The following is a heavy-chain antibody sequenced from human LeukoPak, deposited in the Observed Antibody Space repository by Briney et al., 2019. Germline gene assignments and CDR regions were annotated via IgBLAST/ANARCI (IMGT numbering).Heavy chain of an antibody. J-gene: IGHJ4*02. V-gene: IGHV1-69*01. Sequence: WASVKVSCKASGGTFSSYAISWVRQAPGQGLEWMGGIIPISGTANYAQKFQGRVTITADESTSTAYMELSSLRSEDTAVYYCARGSGYDSAVAYWGQGTLVTVSS. D-gene: IGHD5-12*01. CDR1: GGTFSSYA. CDR3: ARGSGYDSAVAY. CDR2: IIPISGTA.